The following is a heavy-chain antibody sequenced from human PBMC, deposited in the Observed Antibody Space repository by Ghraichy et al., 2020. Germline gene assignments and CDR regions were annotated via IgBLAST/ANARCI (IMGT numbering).Heavy chain of an antibody. V-gene: IGHV3-74*01. J-gene: IGHJ2*01. CDR2: INSDGSST. D-gene: IGHD2-15*01. Sequence: GGSLRLSCAASGFTFSSYWMHWVRQAPGKGLVWVSRINSDGSSTSYADSVKGRFTISRDNAKNTLYLQMSSLRAEDTAVYYCARVGVGYCSGDSCYAAPWYFDLWGRGTLVTVSS. CDR3: ARVGVGYCSGDSCYAAPWYFDL. CDR1: GFTFSSYW.